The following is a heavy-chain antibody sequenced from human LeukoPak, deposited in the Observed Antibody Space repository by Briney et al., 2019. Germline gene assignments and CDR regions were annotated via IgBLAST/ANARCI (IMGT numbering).Heavy chain of an antibody. CDR1: GYTFTSYD. D-gene: IGHD3-16*01. Sequence: ASVKVSCKASGYTFTSYDINWVRQATGQGLEWMGMINPSGGSTTYAQKFQGRVTMTRDMSTSTVYMELSSLRSEDTAVYYWARSRLWSPRDAFDIWGQGTMVTVSS. CDR2: INPSGGST. CDR3: ARSRLWSPRDAFDI. V-gene: IGHV1-46*01. J-gene: IGHJ3*02.